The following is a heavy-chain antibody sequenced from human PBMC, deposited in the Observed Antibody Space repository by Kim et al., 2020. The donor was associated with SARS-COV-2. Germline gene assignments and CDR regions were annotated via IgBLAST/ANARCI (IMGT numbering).Heavy chain of an antibody. V-gene: IGHV1-46*01. Sequence: FQGRVPMTRDTSTNTVYMGLSSLRSEDTAVYYCARGAYGSGSYYNAAFDVWGQGTMVTVSS. J-gene: IGHJ3*01. CDR3: ARGAYGSGSYYNAAFDV. D-gene: IGHD3-10*01.